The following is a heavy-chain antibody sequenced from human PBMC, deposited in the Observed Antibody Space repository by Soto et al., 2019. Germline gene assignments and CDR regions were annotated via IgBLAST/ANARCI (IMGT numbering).Heavy chain of an antibody. CDR1: GYSFTSYW. Sequence: PGESLKISCKGSGYSFTSYWIGWVRQIPGKGLEWMGIIYPGDSDTRYSPSFQGQVTISADKSISTAYLQWSSLKASDTAMYYCARHGVMITFGGVLYYMHVWGKGTTVTVSS. CDR2: IYPGDSDT. D-gene: IGHD3-16*01. J-gene: IGHJ6*03. V-gene: IGHV5-51*01. CDR3: ARHGVMITFGGVLYYMHV.